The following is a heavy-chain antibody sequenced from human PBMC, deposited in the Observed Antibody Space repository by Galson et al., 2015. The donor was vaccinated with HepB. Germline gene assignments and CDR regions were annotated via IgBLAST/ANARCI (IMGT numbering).Heavy chain of an antibody. Sequence: SLRLSCAASGLTFTSSTMNWVRQAPGRGLEWLAYISSNGATIYYADSVKGRVTISRDNGKNSVFLQMNSLRDDDSALYFCARSGVCNRTTCATGGVGWAGYGIFVLVGRGTPVTVSS. J-gene: IGHJ2*01. V-gene: IGHV3-48*02. CDR2: ISSNGATI. CDR3: ARSGVCNRTTCATGGVGWAGYGIFVL. CDR1: GLTFTSST. D-gene: IGHD2/OR15-2a*01.